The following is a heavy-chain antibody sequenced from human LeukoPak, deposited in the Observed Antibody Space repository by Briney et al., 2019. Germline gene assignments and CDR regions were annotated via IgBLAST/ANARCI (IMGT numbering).Heavy chain of an antibody. J-gene: IGHJ3*02. Sequence: GGALRLSCAASGCTFSSYAMHGVRQAPGTGLERVAVISYDGSNKYYADSVKGRLTISRDNSKNTLYLQMNSLRAEDPAVYYCARGPTVTTGAFDIWGEGTMVTVSS. CDR2: ISYDGSNK. CDR3: ARGPTVTTGAFDI. V-gene: IGHV3-30-3*01. D-gene: IGHD4-17*01. CDR1: GCTFSSYA.